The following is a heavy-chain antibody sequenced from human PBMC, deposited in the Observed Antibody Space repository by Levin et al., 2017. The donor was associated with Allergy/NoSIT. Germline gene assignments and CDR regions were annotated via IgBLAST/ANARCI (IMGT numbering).Heavy chain of an antibody. Sequence: GGSLRLSCAASGFTFSSYGMHWVRQAPGKGLEWVAVIWYDGSNKYYADSVKGRFTISRDNSKNTLYLQMNSLRAEDTAVYYCARDQSSGYSHDAFDIWGQGTMVTVSS. CDR2: IWYDGSNK. CDR1: GFTFSSYG. CDR3: ARDQSSGYSHDAFDI. J-gene: IGHJ3*02. D-gene: IGHD3-22*01. V-gene: IGHV3-33*01.